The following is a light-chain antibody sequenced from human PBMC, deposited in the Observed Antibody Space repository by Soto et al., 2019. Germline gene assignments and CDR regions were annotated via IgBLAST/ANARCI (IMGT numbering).Light chain of an antibody. CDR2: AAS. CDR1: QVISSY. V-gene: IGKV1-9*01. CDR3: QQLNSFPIT. J-gene: IGKJ5*01. Sequence: DIHLTQAPSFLSASSGDRVTITFRASQVISSYLAWYQQKPGRALKLLIYAASTLQSGVPSRFSGSGSGTEFTLTITSLQPEDFATYYCQQLNSFPITFGQGTRLEIK.